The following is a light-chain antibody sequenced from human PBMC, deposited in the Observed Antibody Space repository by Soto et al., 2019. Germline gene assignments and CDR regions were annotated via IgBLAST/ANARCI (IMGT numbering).Light chain of an antibody. V-gene: IGKV1-5*01. CDR1: QSISSW. CDR2: DAS. J-gene: IGKJ1*01. CDR3: QQYNSPGP. Sequence: DIQMTQSPSTLSASVGDRVNITCRASQSISSWLAWYQQKPGKAPKLLIYDASSLESGVPSRFSGSGSGTEFTLTISSLQPDDFATYYCQQYNSPGPFGQGTKVEIK.